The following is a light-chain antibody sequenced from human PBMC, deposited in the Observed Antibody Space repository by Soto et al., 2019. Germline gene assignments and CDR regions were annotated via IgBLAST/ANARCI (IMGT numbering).Light chain of an antibody. Sequence: EIVMTQSPASLSVSPGERATLSCRASQTVTRNLAWYQQKPGQAPRLLIYGASTRATGIPARFSGSGSGTEFTLTISSLQSEDSAVYYCQQRSNWPPVTFGGGTKVEIK. J-gene: IGKJ4*01. CDR3: QQRSNWPPVT. CDR1: QTVTRN. V-gene: IGKV3-15*01. CDR2: GAS.